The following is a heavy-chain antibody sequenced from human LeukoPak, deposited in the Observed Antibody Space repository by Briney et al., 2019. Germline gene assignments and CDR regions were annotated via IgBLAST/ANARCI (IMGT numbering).Heavy chain of an antibody. Sequence: GGSLRLSCAASGLTFSSYVMSWVRQAPGKGLEWVSALNGGGDSTYYVDSVKGRFTTSRDNSKNTLYLQMNSLRAEDTAVYYCAKGSSNGRPYYFDYWGQGALVTVSS. J-gene: IGHJ4*02. V-gene: IGHV3-23*01. D-gene: IGHD6-19*01. CDR2: LNGGGDST. CDR3: AKGSSNGRPYYFDY. CDR1: GLTFSSYV.